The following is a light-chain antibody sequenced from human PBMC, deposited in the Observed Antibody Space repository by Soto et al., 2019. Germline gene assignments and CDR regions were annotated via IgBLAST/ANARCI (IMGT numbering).Light chain of an antibody. V-gene: IGKV3-15*01. CDR3: QQYNNWPPYT. CDR2: GAF. Sequence: EIVMTQSPDTLSVSPGERATLSCRASQSVSNNLAWYQQKPGQAPRLLIYGAFIRATGIPARFSGSGSGTEFTLTISSLQSEDFAVYYCQQYNNWPPYTFGQGTKLEIK. J-gene: IGKJ2*01. CDR1: QSVSNN.